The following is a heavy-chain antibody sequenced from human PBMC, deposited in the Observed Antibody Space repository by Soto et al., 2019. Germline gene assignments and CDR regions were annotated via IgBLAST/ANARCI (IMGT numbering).Heavy chain of an antibody. V-gene: IGHV3-33*01. CDR1: GFTFSSYG. D-gene: IGHD5-12*01. J-gene: IGHJ4*02. CDR2: IWYDGSNK. CDR3: ARDNDPPVEMATMGLDY. Sequence: QVQLVESGGGVVQPGRSLRLSCAASGFTFSSYGMHWVRQAPGKGLEWVAVIWYDGSNKYYADSVKGRFTISRDNSKNTLYRQMNSLRAEDTAVYYCARDNDPPVEMATMGLDYWGQGTLVTVSS.